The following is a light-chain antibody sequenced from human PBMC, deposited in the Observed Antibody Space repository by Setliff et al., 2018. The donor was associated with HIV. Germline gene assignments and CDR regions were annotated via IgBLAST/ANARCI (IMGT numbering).Light chain of an antibody. J-gene: IGLJ2*01. CDR2: DVT. V-gene: IGLV2-11*01. Sequence: SALTQPRSVSGSPGQSVTISCTGTSSDVGAYNYVSWYQHHPGKAPKVMIYDVTKRPSGVPDRFSGSKSGNAASLTISGLQAEDEADYYCCSYAGTYTFEVLFGGGTK. CDR3: CSYAGTYTFEVL. CDR1: SSDVGAYNY.